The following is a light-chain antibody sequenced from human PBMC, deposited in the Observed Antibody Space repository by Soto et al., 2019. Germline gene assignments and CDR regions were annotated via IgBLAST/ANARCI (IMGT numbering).Light chain of an antibody. CDR3: GTWDSSLSAWV. Sequence: QSVLTQPPSVSAATGQKVIIFCSGSSSNIGNNYVSWYQQLPGTAPKLLIYDNDKRPSGIPDRFSGSKSGTSATLGITGLQTGDEADYYCGTWDSSLSAWVFGGGTQLTVL. V-gene: IGLV1-51*01. CDR1: SSNIGNNY. J-gene: IGLJ3*02. CDR2: DND.